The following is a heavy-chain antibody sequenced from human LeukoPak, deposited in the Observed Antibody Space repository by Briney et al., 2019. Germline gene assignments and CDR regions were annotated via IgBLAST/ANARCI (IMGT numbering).Heavy chain of an antibody. J-gene: IGHJ4*02. D-gene: IGHD1-14*01. CDR2: ISNDGNNQ. CDR3: AKDWLFGNHQFDH. CDR1: GFTFSTYG. V-gene: IGHV3-30*18. Sequence: QSGGSLRLSCAGSGFTFSTYGMHWVRQAPGKGLEWVAGISNDGNNQYYADSVKGRFTISRDNSKNTLFLQMSRLTTEDTAVYYCAKDWLFGNHQFDHWGQGTLVTVSS.